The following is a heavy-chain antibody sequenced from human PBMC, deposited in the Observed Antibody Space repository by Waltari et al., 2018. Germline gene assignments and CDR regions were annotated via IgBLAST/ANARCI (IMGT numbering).Heavy chain of an antibody. CDR1: GGSISSGSYY. CDR3: ASVLSYYYGSGSPGARFDY. D-gene: IGHD3-10*01. V-gene: IGHV4-61*09. J-gene: IGHJ4*02. CDR2: IYTSGST. Sequence: QVQLQESGPGLVKPSQTLSLTCTVSGGSISSGSYYWSWIRQPAGKGLEWIGYIYTSGSTNYNPSLKRRVTISVDTSKNQFSLKLSSVTAADTAVYYCASVLSYYYGSGSPGARFDYWGQGTLVTVSS.